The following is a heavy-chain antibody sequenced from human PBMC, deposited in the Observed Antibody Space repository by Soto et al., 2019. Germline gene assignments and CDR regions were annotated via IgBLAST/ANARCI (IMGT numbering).Heavy chain of an antibody. CDR2: ISSSSSYI. V-gene: IGHV3-21*01. CDR3: ARDLFGY. J-gene: IGHJ4*02. Sequence: XGSLSLSCAAAGFTFSSYSMNWVRQAPGKGLEWVSSISSSSSYIYYADSVKGRFTISRDNAKNSLYLQMNSLRAEDTAGYYCARDLFGYWGQGTLVTVSS. CDR1: GFTFSSYS.